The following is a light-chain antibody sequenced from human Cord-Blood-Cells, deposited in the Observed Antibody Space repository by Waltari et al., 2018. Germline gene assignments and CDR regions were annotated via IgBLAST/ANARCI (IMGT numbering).Light chain of an antibody. CDR2: WAS. CDR1: QSVLYSSNNKNY. J-gene: IGKJ1*01. V-gene: IGKV4-1*01. CDR3: QQYYSTPWT. Sequence: DIVMTQSPDSLAVSLGERATINCKSSQSVLYSSNNKNYLAWYQQKSGQHPKLLIYWASTRESGVADRFSGSGSGTDFTLTISSLQAEDVAVYYCQQYYSTPWTFGQGTKVEIK.